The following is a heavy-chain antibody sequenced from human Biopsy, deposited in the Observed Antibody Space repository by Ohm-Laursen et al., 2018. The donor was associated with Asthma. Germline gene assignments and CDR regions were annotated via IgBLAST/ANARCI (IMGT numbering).Heavy chain of an antibody. CDR1: GGSIRSHD. V-gene: IGHV4-59*11. CDR2: VPHTGST. CDR3: ARLADCSGGACYSYGWFDP. J-gene: IGHJ5*02. Sequence: GTLSLTCTVSGGSIRSHDWTWIRLPPGKGLEYIGDVPHTGSTNYNPSLKSRVTMSLDTSKSQFSLRLTSVTPADTAVYYCARLADCSGGACYSYGWFDPWGQGTRVTVSS. D-gene: IGHD2-15*01.